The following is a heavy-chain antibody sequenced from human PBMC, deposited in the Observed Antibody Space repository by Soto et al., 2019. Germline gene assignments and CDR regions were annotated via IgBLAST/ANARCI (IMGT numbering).Heavy chain of an antibody. CDR3: ARGGHVVVVTAALDY. CDR1: GYTFTSYD. J-gene: IGHJ4*02. CDR2: MNPNSGNT. V-gene: IGHV1-8*01. D-gene: IGHD2-21*02. Sequence: ASVKVSCKASGYTFTSYDINWVRQATRQGLEWMGWMNPNSGNTDYAQKFRGRVTMTRDTSIRTAYMELSGLTSDDTAIYYCARGGHVVVVTAALDYWGQGTLVTVSS.